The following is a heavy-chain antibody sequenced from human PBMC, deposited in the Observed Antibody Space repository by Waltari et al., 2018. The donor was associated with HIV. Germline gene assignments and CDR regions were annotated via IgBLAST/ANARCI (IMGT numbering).Heavy chain of an antibody. CDR3: ARDETHYDILTDSYYYYGMDV. J-gene: IGHJ6*02. Sequence: QVQLQESGPGLVKPSETLSLTCTVSGGSISSYYWSWIRQPPGTGLEWIGYIYYSGSTNSNPALKSRVTISVDTSKNQFSLKLSSVTAADTAVYYCARDETHYDILTDSYYYYGMDVWGQGTTVTVSS. D-gene: IGHD3-9*01. V-gene: IGHV4-59*01. CDR1: GGSISSYY. CDR2: IYYSGST.